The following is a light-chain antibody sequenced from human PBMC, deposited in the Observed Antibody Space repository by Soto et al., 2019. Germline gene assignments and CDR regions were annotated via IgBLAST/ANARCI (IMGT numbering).Light chain of an antibody. CDR2: KAS. J-gene: IGKJ1*01. CDR1: QSVRFW. CDR3: QQYQTFWT. V-gene: IGKV1-5*03. Sequence: IQLTQSPSSVTAPVGDRVTITCRSSQSVRFWLAWYQQKPGKAPKLLIYKASTLESCVPSRFSGGGFGTEFTLAISSLQPDDYATYYCQQYQTFWTFGHGTKVEIK.